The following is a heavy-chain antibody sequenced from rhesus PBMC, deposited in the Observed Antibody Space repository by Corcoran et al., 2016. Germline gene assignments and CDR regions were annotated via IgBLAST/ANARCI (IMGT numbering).Heavy chain of an antibody. CDR1: GFTFSSYG. V-gene: IGHV3S5*01. D-gene: IGHD4-29*01. J-gene: IGHJ4*01. CDR2: YILNGGVTT. Sequence: EVQLVESGGGLVQPGGSLRLSCAASGFTFSSYGMTWVRRAPGKGLEWVSYILNGGVTTNSADSVKGRFPISRDTSKNPLSLQMNSLRAEDAAVYYCANYDYGSSYDFDYWGQGVLVTVSS. CDR3: ANYDYGSSYDFDY.